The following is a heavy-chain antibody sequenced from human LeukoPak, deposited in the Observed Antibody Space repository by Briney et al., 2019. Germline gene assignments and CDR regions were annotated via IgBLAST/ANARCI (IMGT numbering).Heavy chain of an antibody. CDR1: GYTFTNYD. CDR3: ARGSCRGGSCMTEGFD. D-gene: IGHD2-15*01. Sequence: ASVTVSCKSSGYTFTNYDINWVRQPTGQGLEWMGWMNPNNGDTDYIQKFHGRVTMTRDTSITTAYMKLSNLKDDDTAVYYCARGSCRGGSCMTEGFDWGQGTLVTVSS. V-gene: IGHV1-8*01. J-gene: IGHJ4*02. CDR2: MNPNNGDT.